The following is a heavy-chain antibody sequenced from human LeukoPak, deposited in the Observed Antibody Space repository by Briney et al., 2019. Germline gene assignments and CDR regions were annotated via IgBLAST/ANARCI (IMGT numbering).Heavy chain of an antibody. CDR2: IRNTGSTI. D-gene: IGHD5-24*01. J-gene: IGHJ4*02. CDR1: GFTFSGYY. Sequence: PGGSLRLSCAASGFTFSGYYMSWIRQAPGKGLEWVSYIRNTGSTIYYADSVKGRFTISRDNAKNSLYLQMNSLRAEDTAVYYCARARWLQVPFDYWGQGTPVTVSS. V-gene: IGHV3-11*01. CDR3: ARARWLQVPFDY.